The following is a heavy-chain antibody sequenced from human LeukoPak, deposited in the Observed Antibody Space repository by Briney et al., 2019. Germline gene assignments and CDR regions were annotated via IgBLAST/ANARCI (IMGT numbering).Heavy chain of an antibody. Sequence: PSETLSLTCTVSGGSISSSSYYWGWIRQPPGKGLEWIGSIYYSGSTYYNPSLKSRVTISVDTSKNQFSLKLSSVTAADTAVYYCARVTRPLLYFDYWGQGTLVTVSS. CDR3: ARVTRPLLYFDY. CDR2: IYYSGST. V-gene: IGHV4-39*07. D-gene: IGHD4-11*01. J-gene: IGHJ4*02. CDR1: GGSISSSSYY.